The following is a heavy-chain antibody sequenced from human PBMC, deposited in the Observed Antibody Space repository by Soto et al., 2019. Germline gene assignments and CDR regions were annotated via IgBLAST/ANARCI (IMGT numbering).Heavy chain of an antibody. CDR3: ASQRFGEAALYYYYGMDV. D-gene: IGHD3-10*01. V-gene: IGHV1-18*01. CDR2: ISAYNGNT. J-gene: IGHJ6*02. CDR1: GYTFTSYG. Sequence: PGASVKVSCKASGYTFTSYGISWVRQAPGQGLEWMGWISAYNGNTNYAQKLQGRVTMTTDTSTSTAYMELRSLRSDDTAVYYCASQRFGEAALYYYYGMDVWGQGPTVTVSS.